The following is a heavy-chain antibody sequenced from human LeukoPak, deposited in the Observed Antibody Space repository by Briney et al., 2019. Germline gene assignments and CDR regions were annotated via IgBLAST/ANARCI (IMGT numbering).Heavy chain of an antibody. CDR3: ARGLGDYGDITRRLPSAFDI. J-gene: IGHJ3*02. D-gene: IGHD4-17*01. CDR2: INPNSGGT. Sequence: ASVKVSCKASGYTFTGYYMHWVRQAPGQGLEWMGWINPNSGGTNYAQDFHGRVTMTRDTSISTAYMELSSLRSEDTAVYYCARGLGDYGDITRRLPSAFDIWGQGTMVTVSS. CDR1: GYTFTGYY. V-gene: IGHV1-2*02.